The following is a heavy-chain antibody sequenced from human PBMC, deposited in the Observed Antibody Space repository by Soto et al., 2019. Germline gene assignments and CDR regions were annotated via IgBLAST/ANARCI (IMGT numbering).Heavy chain of an antibody. CDR3: ARDPNRYDFWSGYSGVFDY. D-gene: IGHD3-3*01. CDR1: GFTFSSYG. CDR2: IWYDGSNK. J-gene: IGHJ4*02. Sequence: QVQLVESGGGVVQPGRSLRLSCAASGFTFSSYGMHWVRQAPGKGLEWVAVIWYDGSNKYYADSVKGRFTISRDNSKNTLYLQMNCLRAEDTAVYYCARDPNRYDFWSGYSGVFDYWGQGTLVTVSS. V-gene: IGHV3-33*01.